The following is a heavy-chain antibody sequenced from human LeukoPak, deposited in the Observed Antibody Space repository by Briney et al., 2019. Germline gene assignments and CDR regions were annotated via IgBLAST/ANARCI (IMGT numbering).Heavy chain of an antibody. D-gene: IGHD5-18*01. CDR1: GFIFDDYG. J-gene: IGHJ4*02. V-gene: IGHV3-23*01. Sequence: GGSLRLSCAASGFIFDDYGMSWVRQAPGKGLEWVSTITGNGGNTYYADSVKGRFTISRDNSKNMVYLQMDSLRAEDTAAYYCAKLNSYGDYWGQGTLVTISS. CDR3: AKLNSYGDY. CDR2: ITGNGGNT.